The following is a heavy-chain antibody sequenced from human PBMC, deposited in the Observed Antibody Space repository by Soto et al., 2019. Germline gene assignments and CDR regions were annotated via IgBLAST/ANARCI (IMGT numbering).Heavy chain of an antibody. CDR1: GDSVSSNSAA. V-gene: IGHV6-1*01. Sequence: SQTLSLTCAISGDSVSSNSAAWNSIRQSPSRGLEWLGRTYYRSRWYNDYAVSVKSRITINPDTSKNQFSLQLKSVTPEDTAGDCCAKPGGYFDVRGQRTPVPVSA. CDR2: TYYRSRWYN. J-gene: IGHJ4*02. D-gene: IGHD3-10*01. CDR3: AKPGGYFDV.